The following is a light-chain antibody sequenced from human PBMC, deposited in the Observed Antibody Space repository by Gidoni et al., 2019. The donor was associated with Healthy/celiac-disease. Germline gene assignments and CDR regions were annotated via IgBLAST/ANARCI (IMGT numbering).Light chain of an antibody. J-gene: IGLJ2*01. V-gene: IGLV2-11*01. CDR3: CSYAGSYTFVV. CDR2: DVS. Sequence: QSALTQPREVSGSHGQSVTISCTGTSSDVGGYNYVPWYQQHPGKAPKLMIYDVSKRRSVVPDRFSGSKSGNTASLTISGLQAEDEADYYCCSYAGSYTFVVFGGGTKLTVL. CDR1: SSDVGGYNY.